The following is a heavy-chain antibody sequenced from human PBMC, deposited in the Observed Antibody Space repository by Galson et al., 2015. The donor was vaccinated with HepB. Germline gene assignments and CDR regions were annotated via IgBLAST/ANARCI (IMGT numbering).Heavy chain of an antibody. D-gene: IGHD6-19*01. Sequence: SLRLSCAASGFTFSSYGMHWVRQAPGKGLEWVAVIWYDGSNKYCADSVKGRFTISRDNSKNTLYLQMHSLRAEDTAVYYCARGRYSGWYDVYLSVGYYFDYWGQGTLVTVSS. V-gene: IGHV3-33*01. J-gene: IGHJ4*02. CDR2: IWYDGSNK. CDR3: ARGRYSGWYDVYLSVGYYFDY. CDR1: GFTFSSYG.